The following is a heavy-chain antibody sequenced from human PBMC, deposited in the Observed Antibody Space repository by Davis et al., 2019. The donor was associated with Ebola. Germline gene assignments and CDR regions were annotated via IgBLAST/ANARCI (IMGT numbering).Heavy chain of an antibody. CDR3: ARGVGYCSGGSCYQGFFDI. CDR1: GGTFSSYA. CDR2: IIPILGIA. Sequence: SVKVSCKASGGTFSSYAISWVRQAPGQGLEWMGRIIPILGIANYAQKFQGRVTITADKSTSTAYMELSSLRSEDTAVYYCARGVGYCSGGSCYQGFFDIRGQGTMVTVSS. V-gene: IGHV1-69*04. J-gene: IGHJ3*02. D-gene: IGHD2-15*01.